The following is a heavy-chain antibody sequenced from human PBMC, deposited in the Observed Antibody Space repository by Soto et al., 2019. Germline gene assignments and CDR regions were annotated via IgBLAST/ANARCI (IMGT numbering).Heavy chain of an antibody. CDR2: ISGSGGST. CDR3: AKATPRRITIFGALDY. V-gene: IGHV3-23*01. CDR1: GFTFSSYA. J-gene: IGHJ4*02. D-gene: IGHD3-3*01. Sequence: GGSLRLSCAASGFTFSSYAMSWVRQAPGKGLEWVSAISGSGGSTYYADSVKGRFTISRDNSKNTLYLQMNSLRAEDTAVYYCAKATPRRITIFGALDYWGQGTLVTVSS.